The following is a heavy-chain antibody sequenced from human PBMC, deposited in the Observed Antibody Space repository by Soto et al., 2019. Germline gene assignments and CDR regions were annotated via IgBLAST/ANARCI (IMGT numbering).Heavy chain of an antibody. CDR3: STVPGEALDP. Sequence: QVQLVQSGAEVKKPGSSVKVSCKASGVTFSSYAISWVRQAHGQGLEWMGGINPIFGTANYAQKFQGRVTINSDESTSTAYMELSSLRSEDTAVYYCSTVPGEALDPWGQGTLVTVSS. V-gene: IGHV1-69*01. CDR2: INPIFGTA. J-gene: IGHJ5*02. CDR1: GVTFSSYA. D-gene: IGHD3-16*01.